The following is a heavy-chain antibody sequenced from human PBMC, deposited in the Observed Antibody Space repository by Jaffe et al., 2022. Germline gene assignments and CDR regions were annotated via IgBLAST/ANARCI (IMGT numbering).Heavy chain of an antibody. CDR3: AKDPSYSSSWYIIDY. D-gene: IGHD6-13*01. CDR1: GFTFDDYA. CDR2: ISWDGGST. J-gene: IGHJ4*02. V-gene: IGHV3-43D*04. Sequence: EVQLVESGGVVVQPGGSLRLSCAASGFTFDDYAMHWVRQAPGKGLEWVSLISWDGGSTYYADSVKGRFTISRDNSKNSLYLQMNSLRAEDTALYYCAKDPSYSSSWYIIDYWGQGTLVTVSS.